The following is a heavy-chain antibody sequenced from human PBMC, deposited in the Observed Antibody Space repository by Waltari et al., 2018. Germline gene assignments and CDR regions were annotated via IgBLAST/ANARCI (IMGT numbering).Heavy chain of an antibody. CDR1: GFTFSTAW. CDR3: SKRLDI. CDR2: INQDGGEK. J-gene: IGHJ3*02. Sequence: EVQLVESGGGLVQPGGSLRLSCEASGFTFSTAWRDWVRQAPGKGLQWVANINQDGGEKYYLDSVKGRFTISRDNAKKSVYLEMNSLRAEDTAIYYCSKRLDIWGRGTMVAVSS. V-gene: IGHV3-7*01.